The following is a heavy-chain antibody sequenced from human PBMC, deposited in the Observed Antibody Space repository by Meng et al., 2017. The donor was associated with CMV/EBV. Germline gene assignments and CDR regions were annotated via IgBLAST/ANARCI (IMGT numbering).Heavy chain of an antibody. CDR3: ARYLGWSEYYYDSSGPSGLGYFDY. CDR1: GGSNSSYY. V-gene: IGHV4-59*01. D-gene: IGHD3-22*01. Sequence: SETLSLTCTVSGGSNSSYYWSWIRQPPGKGLEWIGYIYYSGSTNYNPSLKSRVTISVDTSKNQFSLKLSSVTAADTAVYYCARYLGWSEYYYDSSGPSGLGYFDYWGQGTLVTVSS. J-gene: IGHJ4*02. CDR2: IYYSGST.